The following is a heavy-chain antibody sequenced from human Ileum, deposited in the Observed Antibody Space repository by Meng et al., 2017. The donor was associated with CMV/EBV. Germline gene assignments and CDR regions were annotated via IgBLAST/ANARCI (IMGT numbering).Heavy chain of an antibody. CDR2: INHRGTT. Sequence: QAQVHQWAAGLLKPSETLSLTCGVNGGSFSSFSWTWIRQPPGKGPEWIGDINHRGTTNYSPSLKSRVTISIDTSKKQFSLRLSSLTAADTAVYYCTRGRVGDWGFDFWGQGTLVTVSS. J-gene: IGHJ4*02. V-gene: IGHV4-34*01. CDR1: GGSFSSFS. D-gene: IGHD1-26*01. CDR3: TRGRVGDWGFDF.